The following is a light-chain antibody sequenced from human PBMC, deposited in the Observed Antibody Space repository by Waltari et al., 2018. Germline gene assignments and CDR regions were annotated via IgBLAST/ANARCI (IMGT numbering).Light chain of an antibody. J-gene: IGKJ2*01. CDR2: DAS. CDR1: KSAGNK. CDR3: QQSNNWPYT. V-gene: IGKV3-15*01. Sequence: EIEMTQSPATLSVSPWEKATVSCRASKSAGNKLAWYQQKPGKAPRLLFDDASTRATGIPVRFSGSGSGTEFTLTISSLQSEDFAVYYCQQSNNWPYTFGQGTKLEIK.